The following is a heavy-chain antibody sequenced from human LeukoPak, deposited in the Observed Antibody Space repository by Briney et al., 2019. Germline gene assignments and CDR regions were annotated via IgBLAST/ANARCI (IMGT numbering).Heavy chain of an antibody. Sequence: ASVKVSCKASGYTFTSYGISWVRQAPGQGLEWMGWISAYNGNTNYAQKLQGRVTMTTDTSTSTAYMELRGLRSDDTAVYYCAREGVAVAGTGNVAYYYYGMDVWGQGTTVTVSS. D-gene: IGHD6-19*01. CDR2: ISAYNGNT. J-gene: IGHJ6*02. V-gene: IGHV1-18*01. CDR1: GYTFTSYG. CDR3: AREGVAVAGTGNVAYYYYGMDV.